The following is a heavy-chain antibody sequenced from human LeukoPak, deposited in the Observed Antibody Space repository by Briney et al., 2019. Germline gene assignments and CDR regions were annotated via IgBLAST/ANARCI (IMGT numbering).Heavy chain of an antibody. Sequence: SETLSLTCTVSGGSISSYYWSWIRQPPGKGLEWIGYIYYSGSTNYNPSLKSRVTISVGTSKNQFSLKLSSVTAADTAVYYCARASYDILTGYYAGMDVWGQGTTVTVSS. CDR2: IYYSGST. J-gene: IGHJ6*02. CDR1: GGSISSYY. D-gene: IGHD3-9*01. CDR3: ARASYDILTGYYAGMDV. V-gene: IGHV4-59*08.